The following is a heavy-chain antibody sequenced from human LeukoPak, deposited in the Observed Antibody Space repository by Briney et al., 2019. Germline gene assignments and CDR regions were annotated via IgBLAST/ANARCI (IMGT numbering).Heavy chain of an antibody. D-gene: IGHD2-21*01. Sequence: GGSLRLSCADSGFTFSSYAMSWVRQAPGKGLEWVSAISGSGGSTYYADSVKGRFTISRDNSKNTLYLQMNSLRAEDTAVYYCAKIAEAVSSNYYFDYWGQGTLVTVSS. CDR3: AKIAEAVSSNYYFDY. CDR1: GFTFSSYA. CDR2: ISGSGGST. V-gene: IGHV3-23*01. J-gene: IGHJ4*02.